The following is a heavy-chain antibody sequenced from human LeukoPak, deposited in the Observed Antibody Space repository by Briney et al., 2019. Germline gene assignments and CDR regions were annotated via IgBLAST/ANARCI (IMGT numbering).Heavy chain of an antibody. Sequence: HGESLKISCKGSGYSFTSYWISWVRQMPGKGLEWMGRIDPSDSYTNYSPSFQGHVTISADKSISTAYLQWSSLKASDTAMYYCAGRVGSSWYLFDYWGQGTLVTVSS. CDR3: AGRVGSSWYLFDY. D-gene: IGHD6-13*01. V-gene: IGHV5-10-1*01. CDR2: IDPSDSYT. J-gene: IGHJ4*02. CDR1: GYSFTSYW.